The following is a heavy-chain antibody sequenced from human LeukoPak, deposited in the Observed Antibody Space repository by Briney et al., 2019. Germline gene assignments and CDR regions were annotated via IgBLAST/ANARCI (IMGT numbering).Heavy chain of an antibody. D-gene: IGHD4/OR15-4a*01. V-gene: IGHV3-48*04. CDR1: GFTFGTYS. CDR3: AKDLSMVFDAFNI. Sequence: GGSLRLSCAASGFTFGTYSMNWVRQAPGKGLEWVSYISSSNNTKYYADSVKGRVTVSRDNNKNSLFLQMNNLRTEDSALYYCAKDLSMVFDAFNIWGQGTLVTVSS. CDR2: ISSSNNTK. J-gene: IGHJ3*02.